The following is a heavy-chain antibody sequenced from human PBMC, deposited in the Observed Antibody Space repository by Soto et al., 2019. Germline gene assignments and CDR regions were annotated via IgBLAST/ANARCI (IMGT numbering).Heavy chain of an antibody. J-gene: IGHJ5*02. Sequence: SETLSLTCTVSGGSISSNYWTWIRQPPGKGLEWIGYVYNSGSTNYNPSLKSRVTISEDTSKSQFSLKVNSMTAADTAVYYCATFSGFFTISPFDAWGQGILVTVSS. V-gene: IGHV4-59*01. CDR2: VYNSGST. CDR1: GGSISSNY. D-gene: IGHD2-8*01. CDR3: ATFSGFFTISPFDA.